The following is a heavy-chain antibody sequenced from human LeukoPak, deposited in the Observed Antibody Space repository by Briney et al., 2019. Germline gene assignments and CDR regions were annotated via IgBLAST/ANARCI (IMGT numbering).Heavy chain of an antibody. CDR2: IYTSGST. CDR3: ARDAVGYYYDSSGSGPFDI. V-gene: IGHV4-61*02. CDR1: GGSISSGSYY. D-gene: IGHD3-22*01. J-gene: IGHJ3*02. Sequence: SETLSLTCTVSGGSISSGSYYWSWIRQPAGKGLEWIGRIYTSGSTNYNPSLKSRVTISVDTSKNQFSLKLSSVTAADTAVYYCARDAVGYYYDSSGSGPFDIWGQGTMVTVSS.